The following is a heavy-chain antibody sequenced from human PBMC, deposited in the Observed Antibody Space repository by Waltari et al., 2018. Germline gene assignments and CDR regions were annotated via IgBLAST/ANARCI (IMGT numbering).Heavy chain of an antibody. J-gene: IGHJ3*02. CDR1: GFTFDDYA. CDR3: AKAGLRQDAFDI. CDR2: ISWNSGSI. Sequence: EVQLVESGGGLVQPGRSLRLSCAASGFTFDDYAMHWVRQAPGKGLEWVSGISWNSGSIGYADSVKGRFTISRDNAKNSLYLQMNSLRAEDTALYYCAKAGLRQDAFDIWGQGTMVTVSS. V-gene: IGHV3-9*01. D-gene: IGHD4-17*01.